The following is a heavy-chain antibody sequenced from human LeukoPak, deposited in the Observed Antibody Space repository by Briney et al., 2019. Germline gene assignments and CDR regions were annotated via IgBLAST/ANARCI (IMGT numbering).Heavy chain of an antibody. CDR1: GFIFEDYA. D-gene: IGHD2-15*01. CDR3: AKDLTPRRVADLDS. J-gene: IGHJ4*02. Sequence: GGSLRLSCAASGFIFEDYAMHWVRQAPGKGLEWVSGISWNNTIIEYVDSVKGRFIISRDNAKNSLFLQMNNLRPEDTAFYFCAKDLTPRRVADLDSWGQGTLVTVSS. V-gene: IGHV3-9*01. CDR2: ISWNNTII.